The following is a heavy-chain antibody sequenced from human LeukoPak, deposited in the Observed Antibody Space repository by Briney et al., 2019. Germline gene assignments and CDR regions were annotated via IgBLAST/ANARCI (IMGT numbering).Heavy chain of an antibody. CDR1: GYIFSSYD. Sequence: GASVKVSCKASGYIFSSYDINWVRQATGQGPEWMGWMNPVSGKTGYAQKFQGRLTMTRNTSITTAYMELSSLRSEDTAVYYCARDPSRYNDSNDYYPNWFDPWGQGTLVTVSS. V-gene: IGHV1-8*01. CDR2: MNPVSGKT. CDR3: ARDPSRYNDSNDYYPNWFDP. D-gene: IGHD3-22*01. J-gene: IGHJ5*02.